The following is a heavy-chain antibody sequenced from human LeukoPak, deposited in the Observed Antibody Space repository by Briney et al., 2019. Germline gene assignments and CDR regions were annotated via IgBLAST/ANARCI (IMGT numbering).Heavy chain of an antibody. J-gene: IGHJ4*02. D-gene: IGHD2-2*01. CDR2: IYNSGST. Sequence: SETLSLTCTVSGGSMSSYYWSWVRQPPGQGLEWIGHIYNSGSTNYNHSLKSRLTISEDTSKNQFSLKLNSVTAADTAVYYCAKDLYCSSNSCYLFDYWGKGTLVTVSS. CDR3: AKDLYCSSNSCYLFDY. V-gene: IGHV4-59*01. CDR1: GGSMSSYY.